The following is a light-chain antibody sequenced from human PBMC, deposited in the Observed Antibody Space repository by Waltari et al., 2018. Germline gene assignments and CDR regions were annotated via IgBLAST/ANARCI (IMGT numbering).Light chain of an antibody. CDR3: QQYYEWPRT. J-gene: IGKJ1*01. Sequence: IVMTQSPATLSVSPGERATLSCRASQSVNKYLAWYQHKPGQAPRLLVYLASTRATGIPARFSGSGSGTEFSLTINSLQSEDLAVYYCQQYYEWPRTFGRVTKVEI. V-gene: IGKV3-15*01. CDR1: QSVNKY. CDR2: LAS.